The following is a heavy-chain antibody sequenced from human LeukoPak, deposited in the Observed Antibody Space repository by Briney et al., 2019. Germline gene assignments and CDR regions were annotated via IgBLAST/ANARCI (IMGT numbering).Heavy chain of an antibody. V-gene: IGHV4-34*01. Sequence: PSETLSLTCAVYGGSFSGYYWRWSWIRQPPGKGLEWIGEINHSGSTNYNPSLESRVTISVDTSKNQFSLRLSSVTAADTAVYYCARDCSTSCPYGMDVWGQGTTVTVSS. CDR1: GGSFSGYY. J-gene: IGHJ6*02. D-gene: IGHD2-2*01. CDR3: ARDCSTSCPYGMDV. CDR2: INHSGST.